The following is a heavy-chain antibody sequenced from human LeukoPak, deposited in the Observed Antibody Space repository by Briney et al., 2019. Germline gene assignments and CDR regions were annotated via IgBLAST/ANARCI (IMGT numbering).Heavy chain of an antibody. CDR1: GGSISSYY. D-gene: IGHD3-10*01. CDR3: ARLGGSGSYYPYYFDY. J-gene: IGHJ4*02. CDR2: IYYSGST. Sequence: SETLSLTCTASGGSISSYYWSWIRQPPGKGLEWIGYIYYSGSTNYNPSLKSRVTISVDTSKNQFSLKLSSVTAADTAVYYCARLGGSGSYYPYYFDYWGQGTLVTVSS. V-gene: IGHV4-59*08.